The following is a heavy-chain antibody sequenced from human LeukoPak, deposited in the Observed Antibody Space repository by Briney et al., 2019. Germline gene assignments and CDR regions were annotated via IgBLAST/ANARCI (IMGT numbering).Heavy chain of an antibody. J-gene: IGHJ4*02. Sequence: PSETLSLTCVVSGYSISSGYYWGWIRQPPGKGLEWIGGIYHSGSTCYNPSLKSRVTISVDTSKNQFSLKVSSVTAADTAVYYCARHWRASTWFDYWGQGTLVTVSS. V-gene: IGHV4-38-2*01. CDR1: GYSISSGYY. CDR2: IYHSGST. CDR3: ARHWRASTWFDY. D-gene: IGHD1-26*01.